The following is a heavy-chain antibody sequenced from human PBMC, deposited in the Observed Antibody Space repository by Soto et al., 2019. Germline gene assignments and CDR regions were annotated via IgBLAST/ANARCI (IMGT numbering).Heavy chain of an antibody. CDR2: ISTYSGDT. J-gene: IGHJ5*02. CDR1: EGTFSSYS. V-gene: IGHV1-18*01. CDR3: ARHHGPTTSENWFDP. Sequence: ASVKVSCKASEGTFSSYSITWVRQAPGQGLEWMGWISTYSGDTKYAQKFQGRVTMTTDTSTTTAYLELRSLRSDDTAVYYCARHHGPTTSENWFDPWGQGTLVTVSS. D-gene: IGHD5-12*01.